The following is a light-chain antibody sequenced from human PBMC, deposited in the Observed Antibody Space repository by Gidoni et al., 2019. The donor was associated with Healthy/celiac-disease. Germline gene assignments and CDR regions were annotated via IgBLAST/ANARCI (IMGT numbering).Light chain of an antibody. J-gene: IGKJ4*01. CDR3: QQYDNLPVT. CDR1: QDISNY. CDR2: DAS. Sequence: DIQMTQSPSSLSASVGDRVTITCQASQDISNYLNWYQQKPVKAPKLLIYDASNLETGVPSRFSGSGSGTDFTFTISILQPEDIATYYCQQYDNLPVTFGGGTKVEIK. V-gene: IGKV1-33*01.